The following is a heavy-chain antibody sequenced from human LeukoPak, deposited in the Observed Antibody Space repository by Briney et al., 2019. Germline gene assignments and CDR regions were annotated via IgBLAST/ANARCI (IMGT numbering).Heavy chain of an antibody. CDR1: GGSISSSSYY. CDR2: IYYSGST. J-gene: IGHJ4*02. D-gene: IGHD3-3*01. Sequence: SETLSLTCTVSGGSISSSSYYWGWIRQPPGKGLEWIGSIYYSGSTYYNPSLKSRVTISVDTSKNQFSLKLSSVTAADTAVYYCGSSPQNTYYDFWSGYLGIDYWGQGTLVTVSS. CDR3: GSSPQNTYYDFWSGYLGIDY. V-gene: IGHV4-39*07.